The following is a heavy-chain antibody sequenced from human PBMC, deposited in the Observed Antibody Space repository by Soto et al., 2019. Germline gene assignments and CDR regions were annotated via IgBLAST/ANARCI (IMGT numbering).Heavy chain of an antibody. Sequence: GASVKVSCKASGVTFSSYAISWVRQAPVQVLEWMVGIIPIFGTANYAQKFQGRVTMTTDTSTSTAYMELRSLRSDDTAVYYCARRANFSSGWYYYYRMEVWGPGTTVTVSS. J-gene: IGHJ6*01. V-gene: IGHV1-69*05. CDR1: GVTFSSYA. D-gene: IGHD6-19*01. CDR2: IIPIFGTA. CDR3: ARRANFSSGWYYYYRMEV.